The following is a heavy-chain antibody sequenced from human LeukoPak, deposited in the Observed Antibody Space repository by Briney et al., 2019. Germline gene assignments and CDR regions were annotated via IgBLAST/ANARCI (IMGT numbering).Heavy chain of an antibody. CDR2: ISAYNGNT. Sequence: VASVKVSCKASGYTFTSYGISWVRQAPGQGLEWMGWISAYNGNTNYAQKLQGRVTMTTDTSTSTAYMELRSLRSDDTAVYYCVGYCSGGSCQDAFDIWGQGTMVTVSS. V-gene: IGHV1-18*01. CDR3: VGYCSGGSCQDAFDI. D-gene: IGHD2-15*01. J-gene: IGHJ3*02. CDR1: GYTFTSYG.